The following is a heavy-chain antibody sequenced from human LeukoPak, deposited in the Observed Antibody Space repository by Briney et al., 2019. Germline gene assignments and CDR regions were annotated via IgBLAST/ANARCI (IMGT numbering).Heavy chain of an antibody. Sequence: GGSLRLSCAASRFIFSNYAMHWVRQAPGKGLEWVAVISYDGSNKYYADSVKGRFTISRDNSKNTLYLQMNSLRAEDTAVYYCASLPDSSSWYRNYFDYWGQGTLVTVSS. CDR1: RFIFSNYA. CDR2: ISYDGSNK. D-gene: IGHD6-13*01. V-gene: IGHV3-30-3*01. J-gene: IGHJ4*02. CDR3: ASLPDSSSWYRNYFDY.